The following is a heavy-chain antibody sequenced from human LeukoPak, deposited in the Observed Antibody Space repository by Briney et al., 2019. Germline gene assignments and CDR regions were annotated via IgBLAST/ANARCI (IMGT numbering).Heavy chain of an antibody. CDR3: ARAGYYGDDAFDI. V-gene: IGHV3-7*01. D-gene: IGHD4-17*01. J-gene: IGHJ3*02. Sequence: GGSLRLSCAGSGFTIGSYWMSWVRQAPGKGLEWVANIRQGGSEKYYVDSVKGRLTISRDNAKNSLYLQMNRLRAEDTGIYYFARAGYYGDDAFDIWGQGTMVTVSS. CDR1: GFTIGSYW. CDR2: IRQGGSEK.